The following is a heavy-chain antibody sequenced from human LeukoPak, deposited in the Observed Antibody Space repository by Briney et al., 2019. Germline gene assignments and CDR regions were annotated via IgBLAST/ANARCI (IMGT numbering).Heavy chain of an antibody. V-gene: IGHV4-39*01. Sequence: PSETLSLTCTVSGGSISSSSYYWGWIRQPPGKGLEWIGSVYYSGSTYYNPSLKSRVTISVDTSKNQFSLKLSSVTAADTAVYYCARVDSSSWYGYYYYGMDVWGQGTTVTVSS. D-gene: IGHD6-13*01. CDR3: ARVDSSSWYGYYYYGMDV. CDR1: GGSISSSSYY. CDR2: VYYSGST. J-gene: IGHJ6*02.